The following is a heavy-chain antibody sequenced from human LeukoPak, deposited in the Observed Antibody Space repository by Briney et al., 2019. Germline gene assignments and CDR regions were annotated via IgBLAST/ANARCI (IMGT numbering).Heavy chain of an antibody. CDR3: AKDPYDFWSGYTWNWFDP. J-gene: IGHJ5*02. CDR1: GFTFSGYG. CDR2: IRYDGSNK. V-gene: IGHV3-30*02. Sequence: GGSLRLSCAASGFTFSGYGMHWVRQAPGKGLEWVAFIRYDGSNKYYADSVKGRFTISRDNSKNTLYLQMNSLRAEDTAVYYCAKDPYDFWSGYTWNWFDPWGQGTLVTVSS. D-gene: IGHD3-3*01.